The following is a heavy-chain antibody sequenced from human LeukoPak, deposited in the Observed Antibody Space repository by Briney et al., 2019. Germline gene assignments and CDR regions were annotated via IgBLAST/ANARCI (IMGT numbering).Heavy chain of an antibody. CDR2: INHSGST. D-gene: IGHD3-10*01. CDR3: ARGGHYYGSGSSTKNWFDP. Sequence: SETLSLTCAVYGGSFSGYYWSWIRQPPGKGLEWIGGINHSGSTNYNPSLKSRVTISVDTSKNQFSLKLSSVTAADTAVYYCARGGHYYGSGSSTKNWFDPWGQGTLVTVSS. CDR1: GGSFSGYY. J-gene: IGHJ5*02. V-gene: IGHV4-34*01.